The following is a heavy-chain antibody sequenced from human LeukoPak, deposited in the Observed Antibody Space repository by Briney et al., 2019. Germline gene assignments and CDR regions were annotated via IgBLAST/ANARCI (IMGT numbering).Heavy chain of an antibody. CDR3: AREPTRTSPDY. V-gene: IGHV4-59*01. J-gene: IGHJ4*02. CDR2: IYYSGST. CDR1: GGSISSYY. D-gene: IGHD1-7*01. Sequence: PSETLSLTCTVSGGSISSYYWSWIRQPPGKGLEWIGYIYYSGSTNYTPSLKSRATISVDTSKDQFSLKLSSVTAADTAVYYCAREPTRTSPDYWGQGTLVTVSS.